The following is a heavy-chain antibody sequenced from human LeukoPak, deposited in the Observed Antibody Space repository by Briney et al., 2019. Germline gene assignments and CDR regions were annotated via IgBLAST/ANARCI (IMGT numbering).Heavy chain of an antibody. D-gene: IGHD6-19*01. V-gene: IGHV1-69*13. CDR1: VGTFSSYA. CDR2: IIPIFGTA. J-gene: IGHJ4*02. CDR3: ARGSSSDWHLEY. Sequence: SVNVSCTASVGTFSSYAISWVREAPGQGLEWMGGIIPIFGTANYAQKLQGRVTITAEQSTSTAYMELSSVRSEDTAVYYCARGSSSDWHLEYWGRGTLVTVSS.